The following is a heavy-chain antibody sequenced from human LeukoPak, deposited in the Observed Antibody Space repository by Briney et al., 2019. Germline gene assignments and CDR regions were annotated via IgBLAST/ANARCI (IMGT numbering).Heavy chain of an antibody. J-gene: IGHJ4*02. CDR1: GFTFSTYA. V-gene: IGHV3-30-3*01. D-gene: IGHD3-3*01. CDR3: ARDYDFWSGFFDY. CDR2: ISYDGSNK. Sequence: PGGSLRLSCAASGFTFSTYAMHWVRQAPGKRLELVAVISYDGSNKYYADSVKGRFTISRDNSKNTLYLQMNSLRAEDTAVYYCARDYDFWSGFFDYWGQGTLVTVSS.